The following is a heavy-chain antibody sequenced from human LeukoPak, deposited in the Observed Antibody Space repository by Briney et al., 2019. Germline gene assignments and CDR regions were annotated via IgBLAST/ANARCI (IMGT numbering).Heavy chain of an antibody. V-gene: IGHV4-59*08. CDR1: GGSISSYY. Sequence: SETLSLTCTVSGGSISSYYWSWIRQPPGKGLEWVGYIYNSGSTNYNPTLKSRVTISLDTSKDHFYLKLRSRTAADTSVYYCARHRGCSSTICYVGAVKYNWFDRGGEGTLVTVSS. CDR2: IYNSGST. CDR3: ARHRGCSSTICYVGAVKYNWFDR. D-gene: IGHD2-2*01. J-gene: IGHJ5*02.